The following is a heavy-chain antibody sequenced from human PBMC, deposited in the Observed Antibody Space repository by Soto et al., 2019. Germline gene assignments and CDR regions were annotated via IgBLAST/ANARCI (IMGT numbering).Heavy chain of an antibody. CDR3: ARVRSSGWYNWVYFDY. CDR2: INHSGST. J-gene: IGHJ4*02. CDR1: GGSFSGYY. D-gene: IGHD6-19*01. V-gene: IGHV4-34*01. Sequence: QVQLQQWGAGLLKPSETLSLTCAVYGGSFSGYYWSWIRQPPGKGLEWIGEINHSGSTNYNPSLKSRVPISXXTXKXXFSLQLSSVTAADTAVYYCARVRSSGWYNWVYFDYWGQGTLVTVSS.